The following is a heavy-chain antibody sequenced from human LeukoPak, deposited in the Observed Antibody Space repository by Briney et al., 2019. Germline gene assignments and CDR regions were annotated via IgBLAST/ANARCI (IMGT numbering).Heavy chain of an antibody. V-gene: IGHV6-1*01. CDR2: AYYRSKWYT. CDR3: ARAISFSAGRYFDY. Sequence: SQTLSHTCAISGDSVSSNSVAWNWIRQSPSRGLEWLGRAYYRSKWYTEYAVSVKSRMIINPETSKNQISLQVNSVTPEDTAVYYCARAISFSAGRYFDYWGQGTLVTVSS. CDR1: GDSVSSNSVA. J-gene: IGHJ4*03. D-gene: IGHD3/OR15-3a*01.